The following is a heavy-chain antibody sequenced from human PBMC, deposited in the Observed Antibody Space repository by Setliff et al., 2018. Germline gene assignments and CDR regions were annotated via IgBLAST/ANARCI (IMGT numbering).Heavy chain of an antibody. CDR2: IYPGDSIT. D-gene: IGHD3-10*01. CDR1: GYSFSTCW. Sequence: LGESLKISCKGSGYSFSTCWIGWVRQMPGKGLEWMGIIYPGDSITRYSPSFQGQVTISVDKSINTAYLQWSSLRASDTAIYYCAGHPYYYGSGTYLDNNNRWFDPWGQGTLVTVSS. J-gene: IGHJ5*02. CDR3: AGHPYYYGSGTYLDNNNRWFDP. V-gene: IGHV5-51*01.